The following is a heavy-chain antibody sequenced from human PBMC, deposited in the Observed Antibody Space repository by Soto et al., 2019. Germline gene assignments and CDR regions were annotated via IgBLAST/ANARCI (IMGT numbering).Heavy chain of an antibody. CDR3: ERGPQWELSHWYFDL. D-gene: IGHD1-26*01. Sequence: QVQLVESGGGVVQPGRSLRLSCAASGFTFSSYAMHWVRQAPGKGLEWVAVISYDGSNKYYADSVKGRFTISRDNSKNPLYLQMNSLRAEDTAVYYCERGPQWELSHWYFDLWGRGTLVTVSS. CDR1: GFTFSSYA. J-gene: IGHJ2*01. V-gene: IGHV3-30-3*01. CDR2: ISYDGSNK.